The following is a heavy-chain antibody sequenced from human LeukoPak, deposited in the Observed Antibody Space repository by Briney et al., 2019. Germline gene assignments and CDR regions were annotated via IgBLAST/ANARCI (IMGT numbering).Heavy chain of an antibody. CDR3: ARSYYYDSSGYYNWFDP. V-gene: IGHV1-46*04. CDR2: ISPSGDYT. Sequence: ASVKVSCKASGYTFSSYYMHWVRQAPGEGLEWMGIISPSGDYTRYAQKLQGRVSMTLDTSTSTVYMELSSLRSEDTAVYYCARSYYYDSSGYYNWFDPWGQGTLVTVSS. J-gene: IGHJ5*02. CDR1: GYTFSSYY. D-gene: IGHD3-22*01.